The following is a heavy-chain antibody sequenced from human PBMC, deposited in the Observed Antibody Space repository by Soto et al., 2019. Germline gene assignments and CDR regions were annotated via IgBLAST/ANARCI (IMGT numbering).Heavy chain of an antibody. CDR2: IYYSGST. CDR3: ARAGDWGLSNFDY. Sequence: SETLSLTCTVSGGSISSYYWSWIRQPPGKGLEWIGYIYYSGSTNYNPSLKSRVTISVDTSKNQFSLKRSSGTAEYAAVYYCARAGDWGLSNFDYWGQGTLVTVSS. D-gene: IGHD7-27*01. V-gene: IGHV4-59*01. J-gene: IGHJ4*02. CDR1: GGSISSYY.